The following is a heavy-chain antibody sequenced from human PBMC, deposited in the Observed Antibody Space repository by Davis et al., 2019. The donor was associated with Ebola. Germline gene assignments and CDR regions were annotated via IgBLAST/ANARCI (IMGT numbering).Heavy chain of an antibody. CDR2: VNGGGDGT. CDR1: GFTFSDYA. D-gene: IGHD3-10*01. V-gene: IGHV3-23*01. CDR3: ARDKFGGFGTSLDY. J-gene: IGHJ4*02. Sequence: GESLKISCTASGFTFSDYAINWVRQASGKGLEWVSAVNGGGDGTYYADSVKGRFTISRDNSKNTVYLQMSSLRDDDTAVYYCARDKFGGFGTSLDYWGQGALVTVSS.